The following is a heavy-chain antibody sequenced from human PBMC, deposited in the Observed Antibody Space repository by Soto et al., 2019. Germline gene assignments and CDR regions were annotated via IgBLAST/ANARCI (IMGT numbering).Heavy chain of an antibody. V-gene: IGHV3-21*01. CDR2: ISSSSSYK. CDR3: ARSKGPLNYYGMDV. J-gene: IGHJ6*02. Sequence: GGSLRLSCAASGFTFSSYSMNWVRQAPGKGLEWVSSISSSSSYKYYADSVKGRFTISRDNAKNSLYLQMNSLRAEDTAVYYCARSKGPLNYYGMDVWGQGTTVTVSS. CDR1: GFTFSSYS.